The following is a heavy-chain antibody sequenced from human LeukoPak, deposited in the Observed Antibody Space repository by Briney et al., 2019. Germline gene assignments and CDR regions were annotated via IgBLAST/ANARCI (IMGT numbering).Heavy chain of an antibody. CDR1: GYTFTSYD. V-gene: IGHV1-8*01. J-gene: IGHJ5*02. CDR2: MNPNSGDT. CDR3: ARSGFGSGISFDL. Sequence: ASVKVSCKASGYTFTSYDINWVRQATGQGLEWMGWMNPNSGDTGYPQKFQGRVTMTRDTSITTAYMELSSLRSDDTAVYCCARSGFGSGISFDLWGQGTLVTVSS. D-gene: IGHD3-10*01.